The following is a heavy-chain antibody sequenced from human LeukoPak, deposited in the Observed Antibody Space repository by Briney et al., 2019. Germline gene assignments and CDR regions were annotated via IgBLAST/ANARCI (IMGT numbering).Heavy chain of an antibody. CDR1: GGSISSYY. Sequence: SETLSLTCTVSGGSISSYYWSWIRQPPGKGLEWIGYIYYSGSTNYNPSLKSRVTISVDTSKNQFSLKLSSGTAADTAVYYCARVPWTGYSSSYGAFDIWGQGTMVTVSS. D-gene: IGHD6-13*01. V-gene: IGHV4-59*08. J-gene: IGHJ3*02. CDR2: IYYSGST. CDR3: ARVPWTGYSSSYGAFDI.